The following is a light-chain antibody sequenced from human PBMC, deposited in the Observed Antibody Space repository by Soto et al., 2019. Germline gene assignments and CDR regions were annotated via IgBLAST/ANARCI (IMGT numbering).Light chain of an antibody. CDR3: QQRYNWPLT. V-gene: IGKV3-11*01. J-gene: IGKJ4*01. CDR2: DAS. Sequence: EIVLTQSPGTLSLSPGEGATLSCRASQTVSNFLAWYKQKPGQAPRLLIYDASKRATGIPARFSGSGSGTDFTLTISSLEPEDFAVYYCQQRYNWPLTFGGGTKVDIK. CDR1: QTVSNF.